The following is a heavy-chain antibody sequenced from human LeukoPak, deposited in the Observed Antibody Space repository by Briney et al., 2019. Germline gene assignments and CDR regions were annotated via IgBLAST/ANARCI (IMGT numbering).Heavy chain of an antibody. J-gene: IGHJ4*02. V-gene: IGHV3-7*01. Sequence: GGSLRLSCAASGFTFTNYWMSWVRQAPGKGLELVANIKQDGSEKYYVDSVKGRFTISRDNAKNSLYLQMNSLRAEDTAVYYCARGGYWGQGTLVTVSS. CDR2: IKQDGSEK. CDR3: ARGGY. CDR1: GFTFTNYW.